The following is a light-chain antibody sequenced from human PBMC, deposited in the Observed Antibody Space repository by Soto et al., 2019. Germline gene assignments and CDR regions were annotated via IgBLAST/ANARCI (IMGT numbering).Light chain of an antibody. CDR3: HQYGSSPPAYT. CDR2: GAS. CDR1: QSVSGNY. Sequence: EIVLTQSPGTLSLSPGERATLSCTASQSVSGNYLAWFQQRPGQAPRLLIYGASSRATGIPDRFSGSGSGTDFTLTISRLEPEDFAVYYCHQYGSSPPAYTFGQGTKLEIK. J-gene: IGKJ2*01. V-gene: IGKV3-20*01.